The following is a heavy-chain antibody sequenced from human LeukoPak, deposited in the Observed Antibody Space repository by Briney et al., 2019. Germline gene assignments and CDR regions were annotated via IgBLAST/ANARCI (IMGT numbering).Heavy chain of an antibody. J-gene: IGHJ4*02. V-gene: IGHV3-23*01. Sequence: PGGSLRLSCAASGFTFRNYAMTWVRQAPGKGLEWVSAITMGGSSTWYADSVEGRFTISRDNSKNTLYLQMDSLRADDTATYYCAKDHNSCRGVSCLLHQDWGQGTLVTVPS. CDR3: AKDHNSCRGVSCLLHQD. CDR1: GFTFRNYA. D-gene: IGHD2-15*01. CDR2: ITMGGSST.